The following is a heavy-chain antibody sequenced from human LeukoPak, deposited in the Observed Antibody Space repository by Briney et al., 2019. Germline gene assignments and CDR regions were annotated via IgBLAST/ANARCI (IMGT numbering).Heavy chain of an antibody. V-gene: IGHV3-11*01. J-gene: IGHJ6*02. CDR3: ARDWRNGGLDV. D-gene: IGHD2-8*01. Sequence: GGSLRLSCAPSGFTLGDYYMSWIRQAPGKGLEWISYISNSGSRTHYADSVKGRFTSSRDNAKNSLYLQMNSLRVEDTAVYYCARDWRNGGLDVWGRGTTVTVSS. CDR2: ISNSGSRT. CDR1: GFTLGDYY.